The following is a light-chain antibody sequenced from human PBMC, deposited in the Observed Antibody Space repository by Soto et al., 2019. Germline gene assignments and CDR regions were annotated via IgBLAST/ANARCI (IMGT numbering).Light chain of an antibody. CDR3: QQYGRSPFT. CDR2: GAS. V-gene: IGKV3-20*01. CDR1: QSVNLNY. J-gene: IGKJ3*01. Sequence: EIVLTQSPGTLSLSPGERATLSCRASQSVNLNYLAWYQQKPGQAPRLLIYGASSRATGIPDRFSGSGSGTEFTLTVSRLEPEDFAVYYCQQYGRSPFTFGPGTKVDNK.